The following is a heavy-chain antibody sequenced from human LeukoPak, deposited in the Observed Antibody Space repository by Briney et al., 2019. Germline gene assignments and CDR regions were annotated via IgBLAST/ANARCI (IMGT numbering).Heavy chain of an antibody. CDR3: ARGLGYCSSTSCYGLYNWFDP. CDR1: GGSISSYY. V-gene: IGHV4-59*01. J-gene: IGHJ5*02. CDR2: IYYSGST. D-gene: IGHD2-2*01. Sequence: SSETLSLTCTVSGGSISSYYRSWIRQPPGKGLEWIGYIYYSGSTNYNPSLKSRVTISVDTSKNQFSLKLSSVTAADTAVYYCARGLGYCSSTSCYGLYNWFDPWGQGTLVTVSS.